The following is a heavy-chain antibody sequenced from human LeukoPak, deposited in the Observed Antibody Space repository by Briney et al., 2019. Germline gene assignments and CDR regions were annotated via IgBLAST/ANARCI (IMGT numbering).Heavy chain of an antibody. CDR3: AKGVLRYGRRAAPDYGFDY. J-gene: IGHJ4*02. CDR1: GFTFSSYG. CDR2: IRYDGSNK. V-gene: IGHV3-30*02. Sequence: PGGSLRLSCAASGFTFSSYGMHWVRQAPGKGLEWVAFIRYDGSNKYYADSVKGRFTISRDNSKNTLYLQMNSLRAEDTAVYYCAKGVLRYGRRAAPDYGFDYWGQGTLVTVSS. D-gene: IGHD3-9*01.